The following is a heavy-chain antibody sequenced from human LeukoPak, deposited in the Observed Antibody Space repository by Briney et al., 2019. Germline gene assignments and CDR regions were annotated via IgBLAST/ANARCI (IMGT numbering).Heavy chain of an antibody. Sequence: RGGSLRLSCAASGFTVSSNYMSWVRQAPGKGLEWVSVIYSGGSTYYADSVKGRFTISRDNSKNTLYLQMNSLRAEDTAVYYCAGQLRGHYFDYWGQGTLVTVSS. V-gene: IGHV3-53*01. CDR3: AGQLRGHYFDY. CDR2: IYSGGST. J-gene: IGHJ4*02. CDR1: GFTVSSNY. D-gene: IGHD1-26*01.